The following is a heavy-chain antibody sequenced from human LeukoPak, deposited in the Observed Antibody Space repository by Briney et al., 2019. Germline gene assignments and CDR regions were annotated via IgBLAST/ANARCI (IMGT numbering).Heavy chain of an antibody. Sequence: ASVKVSCKASGYTFTGYYMHWVRQAPGQGLKWMGWINPNSGGTNYAQKFQGRVTMTRDTSISTAYMELSRLRSDDTAVYYCARGGGIRKNWFDPWGQGTLVTVSS. CDR3: ARGGGIRKNWFDP. CDR1: GYTFTGYY. J-gene: IGHJ5*02. D-gene: IGHD1-14*01. CDR2: INPNSGGT. V-gene: IGHV1-2*02.